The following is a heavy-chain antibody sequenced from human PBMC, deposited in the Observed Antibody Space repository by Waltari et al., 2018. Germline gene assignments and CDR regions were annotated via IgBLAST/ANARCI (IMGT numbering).Heavy chain of an antibody. CDR3: ARGITGTTGDYFDY. D-gene: IGHD1-7*01. CDR2: INPNSGGT. CDR1: GYTFTGSY. J-gene: IGHJ4*02. Sequence: HVQVVQSGAEVKRPGASLKVSCTASGYTFTGSYMHWVRQAPGQGLEWMGWINPNSGGTNYAQKFQGRVTMTRDTSISTAYMELSRLRSDDTAVYYCARGITGTTGDYFDYWGQGTLVTVSS. V-gene: IGHV1-2*02.